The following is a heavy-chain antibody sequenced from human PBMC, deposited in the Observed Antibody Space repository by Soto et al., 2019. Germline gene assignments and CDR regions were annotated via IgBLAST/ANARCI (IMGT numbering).Heavy chain of an antibody. CDR3: ARLVSPANYDSSDEGWFDP. Sequence: GESLKISCKGSGYSFTSYWISWVRQMPGKGLEWMGRIDPSDSYTNYSPSFQGHVTISADKSISTAYLQWSSLKASDTAMYYCARLVSPANYDSSDEGWFDPWGQGTLVTVSS. V-gene: IGHV5-10-1*01. J-gene: IGHJ5*02. CDR2: IDPSDSYT. D-gene: IGHD3-22*01. CDR1: GYSFTSYW.